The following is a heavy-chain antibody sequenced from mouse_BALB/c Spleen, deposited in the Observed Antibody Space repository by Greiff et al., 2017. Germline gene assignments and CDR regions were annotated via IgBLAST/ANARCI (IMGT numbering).Heavy chain of an antibody. D-gene: IGHD1-1*01. CDR2: INPSTGYT. J-gene: IGHJ2*01. V-gene: IGHV1-7*01. Sequence: VKLQESGAELAKPGASVKMSCKASGYTFTSYWMHWVKQRPGQGLEWIGYINPSTGYTEYNQKFKDKATLTADKSSSTAYMQLSSLTSEDSAVYYCARDYYGSSHWGQGTTLTVSS. CDR3: ARDYYGSSH. CDR1: GYTFTSYW.